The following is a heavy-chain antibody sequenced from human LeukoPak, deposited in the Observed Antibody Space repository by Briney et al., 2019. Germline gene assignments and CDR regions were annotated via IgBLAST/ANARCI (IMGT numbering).Heavy chain of an antibody. CDR2: ISYDGSNK. Sequence: PGGSLRLSCAASGFTFSSYAMHWVRQAPGKGLEWVAVISYDGSNKYYADSVKGRFTISRDNSKNTPYLQMNSLRAEDTAVYYCARPNYYGSGSYYFCLSSWGQGTLVTVSS. V-gene: IGHV3-30*04. CDR1: GFTFSSYA. D-gene: IGHD3-10*01. J-gene: IGHJ5*02. CDR3: ARPNYYGSGSYYFCLSS.